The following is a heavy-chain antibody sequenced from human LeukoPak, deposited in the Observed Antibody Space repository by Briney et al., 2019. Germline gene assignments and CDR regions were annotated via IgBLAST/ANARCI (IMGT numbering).Heavy chain of an antibody. V-gene: IGHV4-34*01. CDR1: GGSFSGYY. CDR3: ARYAAGYYYFYMDV. Sequence: SGTLSLTCAVFGGSFSGYYLSWIRQPPGKGLEWIGEINPGGSTDYNPSLKSRVTISMDTSKNQFSLNLTSVSAADTAVYYCARYAAGYYYFYMDVWGKGTSVTVSS. D-gene: IGHD2-15*01. CDR2: INPGGST. J-gene: IGHJ6*03.